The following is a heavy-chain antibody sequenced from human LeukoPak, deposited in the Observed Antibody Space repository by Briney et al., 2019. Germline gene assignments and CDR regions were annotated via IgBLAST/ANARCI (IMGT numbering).Heavy chain of an antibody. J-gene: IGHJ3*02. CDR2: IWYDGSND. V-gene: IGHV3-33*01. CDR3: AREADCSGGSCYRGAFDI. Sequence: GGSLRLSCAASGFTFSQYAMHWVRQAPGKGLEWVAAIWYDGSNDYYAGSVKGRFTISRDNSKNTLSLQMNSLRAEDTAVYYCAREADCSGGSCYRGAFDIWGQGTMVTVSS. CDR1: GFTFSQYA. D-gene: IGHD2-15*01.